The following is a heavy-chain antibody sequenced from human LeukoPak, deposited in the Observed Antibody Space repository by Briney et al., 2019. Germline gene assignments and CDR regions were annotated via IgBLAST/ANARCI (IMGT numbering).Heavy chain of an antibody. CDR1: GGSLSSSSYY. D-gene: IGHD1-26*01. CDR2: IYYSGST. CDR3: ARPVGATGYFDY. J-gene: IGHJ4*02. V-gene: IGHV4-39*01. Sequence: PSETLSLTCTVSGGSLSSSSYYWGWIRQPPGKGLEWIGSIYYSGSTYYNPSLKSRVTISVDTSKNQFSLKLSSVTAADTAVYYCARPVGATGYFDYWGQGTLVTVSS.